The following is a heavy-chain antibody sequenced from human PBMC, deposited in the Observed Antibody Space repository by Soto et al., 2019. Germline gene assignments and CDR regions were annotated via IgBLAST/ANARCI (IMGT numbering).Heavy chain of an antibody. D-gene: IGHD4-17*01. V-gene: IGHV3-23*01. CDR1: GFTFSSSA. J-gene: IGHJ2*01. Sequence: GGSLRLSCAASGFTFSSSAMSWVRQAPGKGLEWVSTISGSGTGTYSADSVKGRFAISRDNSKNTLYLQMNSLRAADTAVYYCATGAHYGDYGWFFALWGRGSLVTVSS. CDR3: ATGAHYGDYGWFFAL. CDR2: ISGSGTGT.